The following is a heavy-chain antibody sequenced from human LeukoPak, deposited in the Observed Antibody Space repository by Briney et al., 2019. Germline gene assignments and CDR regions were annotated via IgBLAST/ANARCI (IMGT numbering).Heavy chain of an antibody. CDR3: ARDKQDGDYYDSSGYSDY. V-gene: IGHV1-46*01. Sequence: GASVKVSCKASGYTFTSYYMHWVRQAPGQGLEWMGIINPSGGSTSYAQKFQGRVTMTRDTSTSTVYMELSSLRSEDTAVYYCARDKQDGDYYDSSGYSDYWGQGTLVTVSS. CDR1: GYTFTSYY. J-gene: IGHJ4*02. D-gene: IGHD3-22*01. CDR2: INPSGGST.